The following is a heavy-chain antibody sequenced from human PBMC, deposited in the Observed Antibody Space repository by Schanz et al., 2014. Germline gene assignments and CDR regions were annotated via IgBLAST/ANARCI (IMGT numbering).Heavy chain of an antibody. V-gene: IGHV1-24*01. CDR3: ATNSPFRMVRGSNAFDA. CDR2: FDVEDGET. Sequence: QVQLLQPGSEVKKPGASVKVSCEISGYTVSALAMHWVRQAPGKGLEWLGGFDVEDGETIYAQKFQGRVTMTEDTSAETAYMELSGLRSGDTAVYYCATNSPFRMVRGSNAFDAWGQGTMVTVS. D-gene: IGHD3-10*01. CDR1: GYTVSALA. J-gene: IGHJ3*01.